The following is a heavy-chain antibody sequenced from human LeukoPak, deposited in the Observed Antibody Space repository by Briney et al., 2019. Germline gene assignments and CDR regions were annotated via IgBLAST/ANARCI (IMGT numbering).Heavy chain of an antibody. J-gene: IGHJ6*03. D-gene: IGHD1-26*01. CDR1: GFTVSSNY. V-gene: IGHV3-66*01. Sequence: PGGSLRLSCAASGFTVSSNYMSWVRQAPGKGLEWVSVIYSGGSTYYADSVKGRFTISRDNSKNTLYLQMNSLRAEDTAVYYCARAARELLTMYYYYMGVWGKGATVTVSS. CDR3: ARAARELLTMYYYYMGV. CDR2: IYSGGST.